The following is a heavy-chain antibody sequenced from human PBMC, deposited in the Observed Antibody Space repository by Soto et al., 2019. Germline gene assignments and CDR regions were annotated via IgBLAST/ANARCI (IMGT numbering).Heavy chain of an antibody. CDR2: IRSKDFGGTR. CDR3: SRVSCTSTNCLYYFDY. Sequence: GGSLRLSCTASGFTFGDYAMSWFRQAPGKGLQWVGFIRSKDFGGTREYAASVKGRFTISRDDSKSIAYLQMNSLITEDTAVYYXSRVSCTSTNCLYYFDYWGQGTRVTVSS. J-gene: IGHJ4*02. V-gene: IGHV3-49*03. D-gene: IGHD2-2*01. CDR1: GFTFGDYA.